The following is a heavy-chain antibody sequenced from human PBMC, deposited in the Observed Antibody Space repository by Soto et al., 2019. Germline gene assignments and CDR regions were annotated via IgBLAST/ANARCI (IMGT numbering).Heavy chain of an antibody. J-gene: IGHJ5*02. CDR1: GGTFSSYA. D-gene: IGHD2-2*02. V-gene: IGHV1-69*01. CDR3: ARDGPGYCSSTSCYTLYNWFDP. Sequence: QVQLVQSGAEVKKPGSSVKVSCKASGGTFSSYAISWVRQAPGQGLEWMGGIIPTFGTANNAQKFQGRVTITADESTSTAYMELSSLRSEDTAVYYCARDGPGYCSSTSCYTLYNWFDPWGQGTLVTVSS. CDR2: IIPTFGTA.